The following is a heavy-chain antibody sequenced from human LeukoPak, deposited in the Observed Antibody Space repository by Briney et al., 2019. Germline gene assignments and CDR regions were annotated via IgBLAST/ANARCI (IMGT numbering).Heavy chain of an antibody. Sequence: PGGSLRLSCAASGFTFSSYSMNWVRQAPGKGLEWVLYSSASGGPIYYADSVRGRFTVSRDNAQNSLYLQMNSLRAEDTAVYYCARDWYDNSDAFDIWGQGTMVTVSS. CDR2: SSASGGPI. V-gene: IGHV3-48*01. CDR3: ARDWYDNSDAFDI. D-gene: IGHD3-9*01. J-gene: IGHJ3*02. CDR1: GFTFSSYS.